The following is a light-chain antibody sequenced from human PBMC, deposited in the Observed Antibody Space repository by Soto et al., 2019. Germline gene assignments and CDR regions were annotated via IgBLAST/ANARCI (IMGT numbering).Light chain of an antibody. J-gene: IGLJ1*01. CDR1: DIATKS. CDR2: DDN. V-gene: IGLV3-21*02. Sequence: SYELTQPPSVSVAPGQTARISCGGDDIATKSVHWSQQKPGQAPVLVVYDDNDRPSGIPERLSGSNSGDTATLTISRVEAGDEADYYCQVWDSSSDNYVLGSGTKVTVL. CDR3: QVWDSSSDNYV.